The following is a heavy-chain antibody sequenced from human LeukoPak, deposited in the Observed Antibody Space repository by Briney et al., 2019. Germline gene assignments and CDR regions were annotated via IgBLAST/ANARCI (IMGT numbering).Heavy chain of an antibody. Sequence: SETLSLICAVSGYSISSGYYWGWIRQPPGKGLEWIGSIYHSGSTYYNPSLKSRVTISVDTSKNQFSLKLSSVTAADTAVYYCARLGGISVARDIWGQGTMVTVSS. CDR3: ARLGGISVARDI. J-gene: IGHJ3*02. D-gene: IGHD3-16*01. CDR2: IYHSGST. CDR1: GYSISSGYY. V-gene: IGHV4-38-2*01.